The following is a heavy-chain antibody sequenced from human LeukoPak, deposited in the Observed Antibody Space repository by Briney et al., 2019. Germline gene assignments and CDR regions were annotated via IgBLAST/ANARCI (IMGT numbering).Heavy chain of an antibody. CDR2: IYHSGST. D-gene: IGHD3-16*01. CDR3: ARVHAYDYALDY. CDR1: GGSISSGGYY. V-gene: IGHV4-30-2*01. J-gene: IGHJ4*02. Sequence: PSETLSLTCTVSGGSISSGGYYWSWIRQPPGKGLEWIGYIYHSGSTYYNPSLKSRVTISLDRSKYQFSLKLSSVTAADTAVYYCARVHAYDYALDYWGQGTLVTVSS.